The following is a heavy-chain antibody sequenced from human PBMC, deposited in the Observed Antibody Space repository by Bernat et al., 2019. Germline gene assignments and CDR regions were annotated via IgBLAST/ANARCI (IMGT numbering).Heavy chain of an antibody. Sequence: VQLVESGGGVVQPGRSLRLSCAASGFTFSSYAMHWVRQAPGKGLVWVSRINSDGSSTSYADSVKGRFTISRDNAKNTLYLQMNSLRAEDTAVYYCARALYSSGLYGMDVWGQGTTVTVSS. J-gene: IGHJ6*02. CDR2: INSDGSST. CDR3: ARALYSSGLYGMDV. CDR1: GFTFSSYA. D-gene: IGHD6-19*01. V-gene: IGHV3-74*02.